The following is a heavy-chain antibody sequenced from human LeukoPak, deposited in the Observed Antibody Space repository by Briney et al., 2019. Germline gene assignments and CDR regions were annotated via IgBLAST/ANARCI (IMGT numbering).Heavy chain of an antibody. CDR2: IYYSGST. V-gene: IGHV4-59*01. Sequence: SETLSLTCTVSGGSISSYYWSWIRQPPGKGLEWIGYIYYSGSTKYNPSLKSRVTISVDTSKNQFSLKLSSVTAADTAVYYCARPQNDAFDIWGQGTMVTVSS. CDR1: GGSISSYY. J-gene: IGHJ3*02. CDR3: ARPQNDAFDI.